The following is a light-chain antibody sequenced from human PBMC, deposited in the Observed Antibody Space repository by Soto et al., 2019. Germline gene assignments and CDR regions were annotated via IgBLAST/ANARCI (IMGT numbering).Light chain of an antibody. Sequence: EIVLTQSPATLSLSPGERATLSWRASQSVSSYLAWYQQKPGQAPRLLIYDASNRATGIPARFSGSGSGTDFTLTISSLEPEDFAVYYCQLYGISPHFGQGTRLEIK. CDR3: QLYGISPH. CDR1: QSVSSY. J-gene: IGKJ5*01. V-gene: IGKV3-11*01. CDR2: DAS.